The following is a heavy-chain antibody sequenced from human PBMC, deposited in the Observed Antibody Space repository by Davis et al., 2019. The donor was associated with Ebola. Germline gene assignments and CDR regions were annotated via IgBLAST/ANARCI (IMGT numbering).Heavy chain of an antibody. V-gene: IGHV1-3*01. CDR1: GYNFPSYA. J-gene: IGHJ4*02. Sequence: ASVKVSCKASGYNFPSYAMHWVRQAPGQSLEWMGWIDGGSGNTKYSQNFQGRVTITRDTSAGTAYMELSGLRAEDTAVYYCARRGGHNFRFGSYYFDYWGQGTLVTVSS. CDR2: IDGGSGNT. D-gene: IGHD5-24*01. CDR3: ARRGGHNFRFGSYYFDY.